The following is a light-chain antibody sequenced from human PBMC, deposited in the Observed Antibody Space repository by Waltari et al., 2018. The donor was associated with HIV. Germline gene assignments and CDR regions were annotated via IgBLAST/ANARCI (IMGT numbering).Light chain of an antibody. CDR2: EVS. CDR1: SSDIGGYNY. J-gene: IGLJ3*02. V-gene: IGLV2-8*01. Sequence: QSALTQPPSASGSPGQSVTISCTGTSSDIGGYNYVSWYQQHPGKAPKLMIYEVSKRPSGVPDRFSGSKSGNTASLTVSGLQAEDEADYFCQSYDSRLNAWVFGGGTRLTVL. CDR3: QSYDSRLNAWV.